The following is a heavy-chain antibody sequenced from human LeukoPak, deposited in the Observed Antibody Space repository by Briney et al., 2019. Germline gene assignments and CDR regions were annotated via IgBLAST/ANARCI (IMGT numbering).Heavy chain of an antibody. CDR1: GGSISSSRHY. Sequence: SETLSLTCTVSGGSISSSRHYWGWIRQPPGKGLEWIGNILYSGSTNYNPSLKSRVTISVDTSKNQFALKLSSVTAADTADYYCVRRVAGSSYRDYWGQGTLVTVSS. J-gene: IGHJ4*02. D-gene: IGHD3-22*01. CDR2: ILYSGST. CDR3: VRRVAGSSYRDY. V-gene: IGHV4-39*01.